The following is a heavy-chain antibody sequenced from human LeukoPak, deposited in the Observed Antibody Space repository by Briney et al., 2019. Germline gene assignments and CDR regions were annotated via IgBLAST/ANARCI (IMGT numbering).Heavy chain of an antibody. CDR3: AKRRFDSSGYHFDD. V-gene: IGHV3-23*01. J-gene: IGHJ4*02. Sequence: GGSLRLSCAASGFTFSSYDMNWVRQAPGKGLEWVSTISGSGVGTYYADSVRGRFTISRDNSKNTLYMQMNSLRAEDTAVYYCAKRRFDSSGYHFDDWGQGTLVTDSS. D-gene: IGHD3-22*01. CDR1: GFTFSSYD. CDR2: ISGSGVGT.